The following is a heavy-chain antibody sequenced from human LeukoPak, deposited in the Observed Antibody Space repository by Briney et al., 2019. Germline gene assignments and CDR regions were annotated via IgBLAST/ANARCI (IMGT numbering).Heavy chain of an antibody. J-gene: IGHJ4*02. CDR3: ARGGDILTGYCFDY. D-gene: IGHD3-9*01. V-gene: IGHV4-59*01. Sequence: SETLSLTCTVSGCSITGYHWSRIRQPPGKGLEWIGYIYYSGNTEYNPSLKSRVTILLDTSKNQFSLKLSSVTAADTAVYYCARGGDILTGYCFDYWGQGTLVSVSS. CDR1: GCSITGYH. CDR2: IYYSGNT.